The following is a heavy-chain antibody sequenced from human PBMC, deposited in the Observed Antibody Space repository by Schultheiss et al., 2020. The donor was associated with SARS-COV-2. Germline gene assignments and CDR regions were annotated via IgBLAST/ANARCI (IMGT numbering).Heavy chain of an antibody. Sequence: GGSLRLSCAASGFTFDDYAMHWVRQAPGKGLEWVSGISWNSGSIGYADSVKGRFTISRDNAKNSLYLQMNSLRAEDTALYYCARDAVVVVAAPQAGWFDPWGQGTLVTVSS. D-gene: IGHD2-15*01. J-gene: IGHJ5*02. CDR2: ISWNSGSI. CDR1: GFTFDDYA. CDR3: ARDAVVVVAAPQAGWFDP. V-gene: IGHV3-9*01.